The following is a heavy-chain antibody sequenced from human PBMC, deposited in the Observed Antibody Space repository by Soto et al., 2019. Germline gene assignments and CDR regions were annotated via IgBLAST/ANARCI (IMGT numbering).Heavy chain of an antibody. J-gene: IGHJ4*02. Sequence: SXKVSYKASGYTXNGYYMHLVRQAPGQGLEWMGWINPNSGGTNYAQKFQGRVTITRDTSISTAYMELIRLRSDDTDVYYCARDDGAARRPFDYWGQGTLVTVSS. D-gene: IGHD6-6*01. V-gene: IGHV1-2*02. CDR1: GYTXNGYY. CDR3: ARDDGAARRPFDY. CDR2: INPNSGGT.